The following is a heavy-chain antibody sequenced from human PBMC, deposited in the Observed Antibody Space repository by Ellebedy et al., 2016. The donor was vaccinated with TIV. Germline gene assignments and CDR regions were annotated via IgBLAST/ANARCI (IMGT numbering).Heavy chain of an antibody. J-gene: IGHJ3*02. CDR2: ISVDGRAV. D-gene: IGHD6-19*01. CDR3: VRGWYSSGHCDVFAM. V-gene: IGHV3-30*03. CDR1: GFTFSESV. Sequence: GESLKISXVAFGFTFSESVMHWNRQDPGQGLDWVAGISVDGRAVHYPDSVKGRFTISRDNAQNTVYLQMNSLRLEDTAVYYSVRGWYSSGHCDVFAMWGQGTIVTVSS.